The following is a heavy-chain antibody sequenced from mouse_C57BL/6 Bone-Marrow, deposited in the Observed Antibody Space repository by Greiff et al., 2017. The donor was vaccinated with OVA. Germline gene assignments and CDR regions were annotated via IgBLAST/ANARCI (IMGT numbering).Heavy chain of an antibody. CDR2: ISYDGSN. J-gene: IGHJ4*01. CDR3: AREGGNLDY. Sequence: ESGPGLVKPSQSLSLTCSVTGYSITSGYYWNWIRQFPGNKLEWMGYISYDGSNNYNPSLKNRISITRDTSKNQFFLKLNSVTTEDTATYYCAREGGNLDYWGQGTSVTVSS. D-gene: IGHD6-1*01. CDR1: GYSITSGYY. V-gene: IGHV3-6*01.